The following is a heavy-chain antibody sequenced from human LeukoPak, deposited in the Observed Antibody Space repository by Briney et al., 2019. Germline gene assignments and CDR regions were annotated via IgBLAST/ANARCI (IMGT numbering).Heavy chain of an antibody. CDR3: AKLGAYSSSWYGFCDY. V-gene: IGHV1-2*02. J-gene: IGHJ4*02. CDR1: GYTFTGYY. CDR2: INPNSGGT. D-gene: IGHD6-13*01. Sequence: ASVKVSCKASGYTFTGYYMHWVRQAPGQGLEWMGWINPNSGGTIYAQKFQGRVTMTEDTSTDTAYMELSSLRSEDTAVYYCAKLGAYSSSWYGFCDYWGQGTLVTVSS.